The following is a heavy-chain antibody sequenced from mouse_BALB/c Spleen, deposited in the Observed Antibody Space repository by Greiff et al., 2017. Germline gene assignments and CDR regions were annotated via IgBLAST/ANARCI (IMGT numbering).Heavy chain of an antibody. D-gene: IGHD1-1*01. Sequence: DVKLVESGGGLVKPGGSLKLSCAASGFTFSSYAMSWVRQTPEKRLEWVATISSGGSYTYYPDSVKGRFTISRDNAKNTLYLQMSSLRSEDTAMYYCARDYGSSYRWYFDVWGAGTTVTVSS. CDR1: GFTFSSYA. J-gene: IGHJ1*01. CDR2: ISSGGSYT. V-gene: IGHV5-9-3*01. CDR3: ARDYGSSYRWYFDV.